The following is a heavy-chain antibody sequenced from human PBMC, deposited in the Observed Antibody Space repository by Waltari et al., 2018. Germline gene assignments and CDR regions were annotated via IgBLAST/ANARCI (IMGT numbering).Heavy chain of an antibody. V-gene: IGHV1-3*01. CDR2: INAGNGNT. CDR3: ARGWDTAMKN. Sequence: VRQAPGQRLEWMGRINAGNGNTKYSQKFQGRVTITRDTSASTAYMELSSLRSEDTAVYYCARGWDTAMKNWGQGTLVTVSS. J-gene: IGHJ4*02. D-gene: IGHD5-18*01.